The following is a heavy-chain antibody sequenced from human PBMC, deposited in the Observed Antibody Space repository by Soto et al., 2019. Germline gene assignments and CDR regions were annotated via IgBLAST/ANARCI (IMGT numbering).Heavy chain of an antibody. V-gene: IGHV3-74*01. Sequence: EVQLVESGGGLVQPGGSLRLSCAASGLTFSSYWMHWVRQVPGKGPVWVSRIKSDGSSTSYAESVKGRFTISRDNAKNTLYLQRNSLRAEDTAVYYCARGNSGSSDENKFDFWGRGTLVTVSS. CDR2: IKSDGSST. CDR3: ARGNSGSSDENKFDF. CDR1: GLTFSSYW. J-gene: IGHJ4*02. D-gene: IGHD1-26*01.